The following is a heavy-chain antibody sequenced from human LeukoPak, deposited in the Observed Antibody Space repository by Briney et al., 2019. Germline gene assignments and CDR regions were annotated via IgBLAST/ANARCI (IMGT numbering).Heavy chain of an antibody. V-gene: IGHV1-18*01. CDR2: ISAYNGNR. J-gene: IGHJ6*02. CDR3: AREEGVLMVYDSYYGMDV. CDR1: GYTFPNYG. Sequence: GPVKVSFKAAGYTFPNYGISWVRPAPGQGLEWMGWISAYNGNRKYAQKIQGRVTMTTDTSTTTAYMELRSLRYDDTAVYYCAREEGVLMVYDSYYGMDVWGQGTTVIVSS. D-gene: IGHD2-8*01.